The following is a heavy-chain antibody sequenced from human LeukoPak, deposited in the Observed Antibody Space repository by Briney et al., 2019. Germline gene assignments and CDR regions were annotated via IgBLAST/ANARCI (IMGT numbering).Heavy chain of an antibody. CDR3: AKKYNGYSSSWSGAFDY. J-gene: IGHJ4*02. CDR1: GFTFSSYA. Sequence: GGSLRLSCAASGFTFSSYAMSWVRQAPGKGLEWVSAISGSGGSTYYADSVKGRFTISRDNSKNTLYLQMNSLRAEDTAVYYCAKKYNGYSSSWSGAFDYWGQGTLVTVSS. D-gene: IGHD6-13*01. V-gene: IGHV3-23*01. CDR2: ISGSGGST.